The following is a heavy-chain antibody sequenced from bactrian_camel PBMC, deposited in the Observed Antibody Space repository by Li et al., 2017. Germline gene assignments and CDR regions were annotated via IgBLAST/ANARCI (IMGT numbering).Heavy chain of an antibody. Sequence: DVQLVESGGGLVQPGGSLRLSCVTSGFAFSDYPITWVRQAPGKGFEWVSSINSRFITDYPNSVKGRFTISRDNAKNVVYFQLNSLTSDDTGMYFCLVGFDYWGRGTQVTVS. CDR1: GFAFSDYP. CDR2: INSRFIT. CDR3: LVGFDY. D-gene: IGHD5*01. J-gene: IGHJ4*01. V-gene: IGHV3S35*01.